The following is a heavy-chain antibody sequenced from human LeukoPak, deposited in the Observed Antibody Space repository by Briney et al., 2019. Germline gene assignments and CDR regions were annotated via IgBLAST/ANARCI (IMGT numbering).Heavy chain of an antibody. CDR1: GGSFSGYY. V-gene: IGHV4-34*01. CDR2: INHSGST. J-gene: IGHJ6*03. Sequence: SETLSLTCAVYGGSFSGYYWSWIRQPPGKGLEWIGEINHSGSTNYIPSLKSRVTISVDTSKNQFSLKLSSVTAADTAVYYCARRGYYYYYYMDVWGKGTTVTISS. CDR3: ARRGYYYYYYMDV.